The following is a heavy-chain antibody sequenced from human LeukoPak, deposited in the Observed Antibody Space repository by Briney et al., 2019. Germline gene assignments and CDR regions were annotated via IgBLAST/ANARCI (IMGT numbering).Heavy chain of an antibody. D-gene: IGHD2-15*01. J-gene: IGHJ3*02. CDR1: GGSISSSSYY. Sequence: SETLSLTCTVSGGSISSSSYYWGWIRQPQGKGLEWIGSIYYSGSTYYNPSLKSRVTISVDTSKNQFSLKLSSVTAADTAVYYCARHGSNCSGGSCYTRIGAFDIWGQGTMVTVSS. V-gene: IGHV4-39*01. CDR3: ARHGSNCSGGSCYTRIGAFDI. CDR2: IYYSGST.